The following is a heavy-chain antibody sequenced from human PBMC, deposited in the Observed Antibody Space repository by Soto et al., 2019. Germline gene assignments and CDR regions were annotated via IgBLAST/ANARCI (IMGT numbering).Heavy chain of an antibody. CDR3: AREGNLGRWLQPLDF. CDR1: GGSINSYY. D-gene: IGHD5-12*01. J-gene: IGHJ4*02. CDR2: IYYSGYT. V-gene: IGHV4-59*01. Sequence: SETLSLTCTVSGGSINSYYWSWIRQPPGKGLEWIGYIYYSGYTNHNPSLKSRVTMSVDTSKNHFSLRLISVTAADTAIYFCAREGNLGRWLQPLDFWGQGTLVTVSS.